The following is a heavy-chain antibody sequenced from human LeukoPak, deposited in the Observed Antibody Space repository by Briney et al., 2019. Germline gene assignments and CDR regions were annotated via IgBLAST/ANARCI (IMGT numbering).Heavy chain of an antibody. D-gene: IGHD6-13*01. Sequence: SETLSLTCAVYGGSFSGYYWSWIRQPPGKGLEWIGEINHSGSTNYNPSLKSRVTISVDTSKNQFSLKLSPVTAADTAVYYCARRPYSSSSDYWGQGTLVTVSS. V-gene: IGHV4-34*01. CDR2: INHSGST. J-gene: IGHJ4*02. CDR3: ARRPYSSSSDY. CDR1: GGSFSGYY.